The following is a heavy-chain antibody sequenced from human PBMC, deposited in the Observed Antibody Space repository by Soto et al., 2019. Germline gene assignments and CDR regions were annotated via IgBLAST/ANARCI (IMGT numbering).Heavy chain of an antibody. D-gene: IGHD3-10*01. V-gene: IGHV5-51*01. CDR3: ASSTRGVNDI. J-gene: IGHJ3*02. Sequence: PGESLKISCQGSGDTFSGYWIAWVRQMPGKGLEWMGIIYPDDSDTRYSPSFQGQVTISADKSISTAFLHWSSLKASDTAMYYCASSTRGVNDIWGQGTMVTVSS. CDR1: GDTFSGYW. CDR2: IYPDDSDT.